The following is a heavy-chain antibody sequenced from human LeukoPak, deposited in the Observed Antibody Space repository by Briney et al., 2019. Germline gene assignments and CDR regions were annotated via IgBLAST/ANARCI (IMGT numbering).Heavy chain of an antibody. J-gene: IGHJ1*01. V-gene: IGHV4-59*01. CDR1: GVSISSYY. CDR2: IYYSGST. CDR3: ASQDVVGATGYFQH. D-gene: IGHD1-26*01. Sequence: SETLSLTCTVSGVSISSYYWGWIRQPPGKGLEWIGYIYYSGSTNYNPSLKSRVTISVDTSKNQFSLKLSSVTAADTAVYYCASQDVVGATGYFQHWGQGTLVTVSS.